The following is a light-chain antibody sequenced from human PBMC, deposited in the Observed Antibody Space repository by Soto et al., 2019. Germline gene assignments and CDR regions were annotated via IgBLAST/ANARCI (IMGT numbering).Light chain of an antibody. CDR1: QTISSW. J-gene: IGKJ5*01. Sequence: DIQMTQSPSPLSASVGDRVTITCRASQTISSWLAWYQQKPGKAPKLIIFDASILESGVPSRFSGSGSGTDCTLSISSLQPDDVGTYYCQQYNDYSYTFGQGTRLEIK. CDR3: QQYNDYSYT. CDR2: DAS. V-gene: IGKV1-5*01.